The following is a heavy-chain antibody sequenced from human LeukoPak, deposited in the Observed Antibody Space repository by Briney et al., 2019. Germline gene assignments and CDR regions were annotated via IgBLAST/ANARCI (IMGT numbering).Heavy chain of an antibody. J-gene: IGHJ4*02. CDR3: VRLRRNSDTSGFYYYYDF. CDR2: ISVRSNYI. D-gene: IGHD3-22*01. CDR1: GYTFSSYS. V-gene: IGHV3-21*01. Sequence: GGSLRLSCVASGYTFSSYSINWVRQAPGKGLESVSSISVRSNYIYYADSVRGRFSISRDDARDSLYLQMNSLRAEDTAVYYCVRLRRNSDTSGFYYYYDFWGQGTLVTVSP.